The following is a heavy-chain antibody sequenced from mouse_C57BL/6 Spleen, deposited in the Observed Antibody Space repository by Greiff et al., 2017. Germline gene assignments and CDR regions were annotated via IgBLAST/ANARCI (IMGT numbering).Heavy chain of an antibody. CDR3: ARKRYWYFDV. Sequence: EVKLVESGGGLVKPGGSLKLSCAASGFTFSDYGMHWVRQAPETGLEWVAYISSGSSTIYYADTVKGRFTISRDNAKNTLFLQMTSLRSEDTAMYYCARKRYWYFDVWGTGTTVTVSS. CDR2: ISSGSSTI. J-gene: IGHJ1*03. V-gene: IGHV5-17*01. CDR1: GFTFSDYG.